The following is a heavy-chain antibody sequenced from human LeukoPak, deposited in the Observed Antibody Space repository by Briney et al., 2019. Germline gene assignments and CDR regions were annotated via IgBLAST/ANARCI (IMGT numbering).Heavy chain of an antibody. D-gene: IGHD5-18*01. CDR2: INHSGST. Sequence: SETLSLTCAVYGGSFSGYYWSWIRQPPGKGLEWIGEINHSGSTNYDPSLRSRVTTSVDTSKNQFSLKLSSVTAADTAVYYCARALYSYGDYWGQGTLVTVSS. V-gene: IGHV4-34*01. J-gene: IGHJ4*02. CDR3: ARALYSYGDY. CDR1: GGSFSGYY.